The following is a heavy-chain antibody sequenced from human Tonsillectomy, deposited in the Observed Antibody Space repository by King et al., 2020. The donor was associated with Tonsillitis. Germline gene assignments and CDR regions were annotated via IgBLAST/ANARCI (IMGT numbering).Heavy chain of an antibody. Sequence: QLVQSGGEVKKPGASVKVSCKASGYTSTTYGITWVRQAPGQGLEWMGWINAYNGYTIYAQKLQGRVTVTTNTSTSTAYMELRSLRSDDTAVYYCALDILTGFYDYWGQGTLVTVSS. J-gene: IGHJ4*02. D-gene: IGHD3-9*01. CDR1: GYTSTTYG. CDR3: ALDILTGFYDY. CDR2: INAYNGYT. V-gene: IGHV1-18*01.